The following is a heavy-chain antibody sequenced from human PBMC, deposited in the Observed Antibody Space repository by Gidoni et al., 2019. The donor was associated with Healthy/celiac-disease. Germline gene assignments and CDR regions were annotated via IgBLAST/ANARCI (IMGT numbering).Heavy chain of an antibody. J-gene: IGHJ6*02. CDR3: ARVAPYCSSTSCYPYYGMDV. CDR2: MNPNSGNT. V-gene: IGHV1-8*01. D-gene: IGHD2-2*01. Sequence: QVQLVQSGAEVKKPGASVKVSCKASGYNFTSYDIHWVRQATGQGLEWMGWMNPNSGNTGYAQKFQGRVTMTRNTSISTAYMELSSLRSEDTAVYSCARVAPYCSSTSCYPYYGMDVWGQGTTVTVSS. CDR1: GYNFTSYD.